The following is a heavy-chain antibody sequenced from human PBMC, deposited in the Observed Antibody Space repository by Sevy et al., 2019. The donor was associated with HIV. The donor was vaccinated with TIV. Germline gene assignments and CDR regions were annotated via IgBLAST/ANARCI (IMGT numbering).Heavy chain of an antibody. CDR2: ISSGSNSL. CDR1: GFTFNKYN. Sequence: GGSLRLSCAASGFTFNKYNMIWVRQAPGKGLEWVSFISSGSNSLYYADSVRGRLTTSRDNAKNSLYLQMNNLRAKDTAVYYCARDGSGGYWGQGTLVTVSS. D-gene: IGHD3-10*01. CDR3: ARDGSGGY. V-gene: IGHV3-21*05. J-gene: IGHJ4*02.